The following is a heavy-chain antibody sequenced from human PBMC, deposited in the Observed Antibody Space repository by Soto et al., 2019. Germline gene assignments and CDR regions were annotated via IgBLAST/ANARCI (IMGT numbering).Heavy chain of an antibody. J-gene: IGHJ4*02. CDR1: GGTFSSYA. V-gene: IGHV1-69*01. CDR2: IIPIVGTA. Sequence: QVQLVQSGAEVKKPGSSVKVSCKASGGTFSSYAISWVRQAPGQGLEWMGGIIPIVGTANYAQKFQGRVTSTADESTSKAYMELSSLRSEDTAVYYCARVGIAAAGSLRGFFDYWGQGTLVTVSS. CDR3: ARVGIAAAGSLRGFFDY. D-gene: IGHD6-13*01.